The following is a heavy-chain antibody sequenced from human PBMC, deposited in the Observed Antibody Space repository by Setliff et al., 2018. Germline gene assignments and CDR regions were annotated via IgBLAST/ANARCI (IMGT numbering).Heavy chain of an antibody. J-gene: IGHJ3*02. CDR1: GGSISSGGYY. Sequence: SETLSLTCTVSGGSISSGGYYWSWIRQRPGKGLEWIGYIYYSGSTYYNPSLKSRVTISVDTSKNQFSLKLSSVTAADTAVYYCARGPKSGSYNDAFDIWGQGTMVTVSS. CDR3: ARGPKSGSYNDAFDI. V-gene: IGHV4-31*03. D-gene: IGHD1-26*01. CDR2: IYYSGST.